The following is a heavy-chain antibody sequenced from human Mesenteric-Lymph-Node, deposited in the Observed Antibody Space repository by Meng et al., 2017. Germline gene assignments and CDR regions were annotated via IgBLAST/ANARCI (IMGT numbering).Heavy chain of an antibody. CDR2: IYRDDEK. D-gene: IGHD3-16*01. V-gene: IGHV2-5*02. Sequence: QITLKASGPTQVKPTQTLTLACTFSGFSITTGAEGVGWFRQPPGKGLEWLAMIYRDDEKRFSPYLNSRLTITKDTSKSQVVLTMTNMDPVDTATYYCARGRVGTWWFDPWGQGALVTVSS. CDR1: GFSITTGAEG. J-gene: IGHJ5*02. CDR3: ARGRVGTWWFDP.